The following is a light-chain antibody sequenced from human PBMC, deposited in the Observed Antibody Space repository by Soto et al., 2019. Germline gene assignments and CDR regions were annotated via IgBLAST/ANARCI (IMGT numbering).Light chain of an antibody. CDR3: QQFGTSPSMYT. V-gene: IGKV3-20*01. CDR2: GAS. CDR1: QSVRSSY. Sequence: ESLLTQSPGTLSLSPGERATLSCRASQSVRSSYLAWYQQKPGQAPRLLIYGASIRATGIPDRFSGSGSGTDFTLTISRLEPEDFAVYYCQQFGTSPSMYTFGQGTKLEIK. J-gene: IGKJ2*01.